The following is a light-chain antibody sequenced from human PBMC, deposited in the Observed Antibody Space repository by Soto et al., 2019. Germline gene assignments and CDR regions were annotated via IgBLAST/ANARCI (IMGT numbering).Light chain of an antibody. V-gene: IGKV3-20*01. CDR2: AAS. CDR1: QSVSSNY. J-gene: IGKJ2*01. CDR3: QQDGNSPYT. Sequence: EIVLTQSPGTLSLSPGERATLSCRASQSVSSNYLAWYQQKPGQAPRLLIFAASSRATGIPDRFNGSGSGTDFTLTISRLEPEDFAVYYCQQDGNSPYTFGQGTKLEIE.